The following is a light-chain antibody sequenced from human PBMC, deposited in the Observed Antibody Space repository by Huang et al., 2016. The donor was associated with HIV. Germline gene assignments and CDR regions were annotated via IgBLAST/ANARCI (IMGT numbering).Light chain of an antibody. Sequence: IQLTQSPSSLSASVGDRVTMTCRASQGISSCLAWYKQKPGKAPKLLIYAASTLQTGVPSRFSGSVSGTDFTLTINSLQPEDFATYFCQQRHSFSYTFGQGTKLEIK. J-gene: IGKJ2*01. CDR3: QQRHSFSYT. CDR2: AAS. CDR1: QGISSC. V-gene: IGKV1-9*01.